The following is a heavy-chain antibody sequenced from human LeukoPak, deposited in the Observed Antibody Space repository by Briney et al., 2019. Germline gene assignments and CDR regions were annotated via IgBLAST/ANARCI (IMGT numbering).Heavy chain of an antibody. CDR3: TTERAGTTVDS. CDR1: GDSISSSSSY. Sequence: PSETLSLTCTVSGDSISSSSSYWGWIRQPPGEGLEWIGSIYYSGSTYYNTSLKSQVTISVDTSKNQFSLKLTSVTAADTAVYYCTTERAGTTVDSWGQGTLVTVSP. V-gene: IGHV4-39*07. CDR2: IYYSGST. D-gene: IGHD1-1*01. J-gene: IGHJ4*02.